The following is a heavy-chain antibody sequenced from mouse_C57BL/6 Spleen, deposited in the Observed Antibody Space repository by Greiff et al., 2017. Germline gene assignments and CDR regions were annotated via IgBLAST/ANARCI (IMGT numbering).Heavy chain of an antibody. CDR2: ISYSGST. V-gene: IGHV3-8*01. CDR1: GYSITSDY. CDR3: ARGTGKGLCYAMDY. Sequence: EVQLQQSGPGLAKPSQPLSLTCSVTGYSITSDYWNWIRKFPGNKLEYMGYISYSGSTYYNPSPKSRIPITRDTSKNQYYLQLNSVTTEDTATYYCARGTGKGLCYAMDYWGQGTSVTVSS. D-gene: IGHD2-1*01. J-gene: IGHJ4*01.